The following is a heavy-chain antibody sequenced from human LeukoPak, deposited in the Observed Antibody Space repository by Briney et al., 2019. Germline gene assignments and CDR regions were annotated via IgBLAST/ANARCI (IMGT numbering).Heavy chain of an antibody. CDR2: INSDGSST. Sequence: GGSLRLSRAASGFTFSSYWMHWVRQAPGKGLVWVSRINSDGSSTSYADSVKGRFTISGDNAKNTLYLQMNSLRAEDTAVYYCAREGIVVPDGWFDPWGQGTLVTVSS. CDR3: AREGIVVPDGWFDP. V-gene: IGHV3-74*01. J-gene: IGHJ5*02. D-gene: IGHD2-21*01. CDR1: GFTFSSYW.